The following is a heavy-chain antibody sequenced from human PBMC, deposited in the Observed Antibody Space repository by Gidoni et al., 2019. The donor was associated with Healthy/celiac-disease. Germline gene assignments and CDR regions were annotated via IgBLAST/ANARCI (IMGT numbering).Heavy chain of an antibody. D-gene: IGHD2-2*01. CDR1: GFPFSSYA. CDR3: ARTTGGYCSSTSCTRDAFDI. CDR2: ISGSGGST. Sequence: EVQLLESGGGLVQPGGSLRLSCAASGFPFSSYAMSWVRQAPGKGLEWVSAISGSGGSTYYADSVKGRFTISRDNSKNTLYLQMNSLRAEDTAVYYCARTTGGYCSSTSCTRDAFDIWGQGTMVTVSS. J-gene: IGHJ3*02. V-gene: IGHV3-23*01.